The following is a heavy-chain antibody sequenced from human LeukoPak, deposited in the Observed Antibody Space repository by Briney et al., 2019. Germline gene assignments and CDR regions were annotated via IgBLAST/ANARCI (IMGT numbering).Heavy chain of an antibody. D-gene: IGHD3-10*01. CDR3: ARVWNYGSIDY. Sequence: SVKVSCKASGYTFTNYAINWVRQAPGQGMEWMGWITFYNGNTNYAQKFQGRVTMTTDPSTSTAYMELRSLRSDDTAMYYCARVWNYGSIDYWGQGTRVTVSS. CDR1: GYTFTNYA. CDR2: ITFYNGNT. J-gene: IGHJ4*02. V-gene: IGHV1-18*01.